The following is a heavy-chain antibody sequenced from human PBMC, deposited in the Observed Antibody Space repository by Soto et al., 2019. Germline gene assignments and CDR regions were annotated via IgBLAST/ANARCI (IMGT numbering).Heavy chain of an antibody. Sequence: SETLSLTCTVSGGSISSYYWSWIRQPPGKGLEWIGYIYYSGSTNYNPSLKSRVTISVDTSKNQFSLKLSSVTAADTAVYYCARLVRGWYSIFDYWGQGTLVTVSS. D-gene: IGHD6-19*01. V-gene: IGHV4-59*01. CDR1: GGSISSYY. CDR2: IYYSGST. CDR3: ARLVRGWYSIFDY. J-gene: IGHJ4*02.